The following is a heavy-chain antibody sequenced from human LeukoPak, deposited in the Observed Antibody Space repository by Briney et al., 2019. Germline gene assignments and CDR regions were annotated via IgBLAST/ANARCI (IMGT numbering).Heavy chain of an antibody. D-gene: IGHD4/OR15-4a*01. CDR2: IYSGGST. V-gene: IGHV3-53*01. J-gene: IGHJ4*02. Sequence: GGSLRLSCTVSGFTVSSDSMSWVRQAPGKGLEWVSFIYSGGSTHYSDSVKGRFTISRDNSKNTLYLQMNSLRAEDTAVYYCARRAGAYSHPYDYWGQETLVTVSS. CDR3: ARRAGAYSHPYDY. CDR1: GFTVSSDS.